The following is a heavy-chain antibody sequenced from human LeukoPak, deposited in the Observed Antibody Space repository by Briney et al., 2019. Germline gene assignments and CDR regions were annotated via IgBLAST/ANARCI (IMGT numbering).Heavy chain of an antibody. J-gene: IGHJ4*02. CDR2: MNPKSGNT. CDR3: ARVWGAIDY. V-gene: IGHV1-8*01. Sequence: ASVKVSCKTSGCTFINYDINWVRQATGLGLEWMGWMNPKSGNTGSAQRFQGRVTTTRDTSISTAYMELSSLASEDTAVYYCARVWGAIDYWGQGTLVTVSS. CDR1: GCTFINYD. D-gene: IGHD1-26*01.